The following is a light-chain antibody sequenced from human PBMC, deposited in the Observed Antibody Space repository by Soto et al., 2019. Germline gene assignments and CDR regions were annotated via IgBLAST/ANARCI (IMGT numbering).Light chain of an antibody. J-gene: IGLJ3*02. CDR2: EGS. V-gene: IGLV2-23*01. CDR3: CSYAGSSTWV. CDR1: SSDVGSYNL. Sequence: QSVLTQPASVSGSPGQSITISCTGTSSDVGSYNLVSWYQQHPGKAPKLMIYEGSKRPSGVSNRFSGSKSGNTASLTISGLQDEDEAYYYCCSYAGSSTWVFGGGTKLTV.